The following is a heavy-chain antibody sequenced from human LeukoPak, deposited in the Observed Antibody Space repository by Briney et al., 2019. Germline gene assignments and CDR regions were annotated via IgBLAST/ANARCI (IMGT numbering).Heavy chain of an antibody. CDR3: ARSSRYYGSGSYYRPYYFDY. V-gene: IGHV4-4*07. CDR2: IYTSGST. CDR1: GGSISSYY. D-gene: IGHD3-10*01. Sequence: SETLSLTCTVSGGSISSYYWSWIRQPAGKGLEWIGRIYTSGSTNYNPSLKSRVTISVDTSKNQFSLKLSSVTAADTAVYYCARSSRYYGSGSYYRPYYFDYWGQGTLVTVSS. J-gene: IGHJ4*02.